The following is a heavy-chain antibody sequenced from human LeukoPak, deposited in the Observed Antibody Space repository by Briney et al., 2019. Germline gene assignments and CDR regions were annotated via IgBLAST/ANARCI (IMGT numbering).Heavy chain of an antibody. CDR2: ISGSGGST. CDR3: AKEDSSFIQQ. D-gene: IGHD6-19*01. J-gene: IGHJ1*01. Sequence: GGSLRLSCAASGFTFSSYAMSWVRQAPGKGLEWVSGISGSGGSTYYADSVKGRFTISRDNSKNTAYVQMNSLRAEDRAVYYCAKEDSSFIQQWGQGTLVTVSS. V-gene: IGHV3-23*01. CDR1: GFTFSSYA.